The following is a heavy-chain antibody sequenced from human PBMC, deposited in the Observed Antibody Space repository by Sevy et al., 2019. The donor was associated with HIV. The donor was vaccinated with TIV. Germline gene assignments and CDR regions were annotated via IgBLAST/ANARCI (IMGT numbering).Heavy chain of an antibody. CDR2: FDPEDGER. D-gene: IGHD3-22*01. J-gene: IGHJ4*02. Sequence: ASVKVSCKVSGYTLTALSMHWVRQTPGKGLEWMGSFDPEDGERIYAQKFQVRVAMTEDTSTDTAYMELSSLRSEDTAVYYCATTKDYYESSGDPFVYWGQGTLVTVSS. V-gene: IGHV1-24*01. CDR3: ATTKDYYESSGDPFVY. CDR1: GYTLTALS.